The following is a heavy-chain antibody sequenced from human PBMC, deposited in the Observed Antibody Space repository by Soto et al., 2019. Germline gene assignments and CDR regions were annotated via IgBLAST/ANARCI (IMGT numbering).Heavy chain of an antibody. Sequence: VQMVQSGGGLVQPGGSLRLSCAVSGFTFSAFRMTWVRQAPGRGLEWVATINHDGSEKYYVDSVTGRFTISRDNAKSSLYLQINSLRAEDTAVYYCMRDRNWSPPWGQGTQVTVSS. J-gene: IGHJ5*02. CDR1: GFTFSAFR. CDR3: MRDRNWSPP. CDR2: INHDGSEK. V-gene: IGHV3-7*01.